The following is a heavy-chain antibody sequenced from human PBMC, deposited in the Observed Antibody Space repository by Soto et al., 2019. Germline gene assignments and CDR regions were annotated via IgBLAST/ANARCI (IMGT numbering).Heavy chain of an antibody. CDR2: ISAGSSNI. D-gene: IGHD6-6*01. J-gene: IGHJ4*02. Sequence: EVELVESGGGLVKPGGSLKLSCAASGFTFRTYYMIWVRQAPGKGLEWVSTISAGSSNIYYAPSVKGRFTISRDNAKNLLYLQINSLRAEDTAVYYCARQYPSSSRHVDNWGQGTLVIVSS. V-gene: IGHV3-21*01. CDR3: ARQYPSSSRHVDN. CDR1: GFTFRTYY.